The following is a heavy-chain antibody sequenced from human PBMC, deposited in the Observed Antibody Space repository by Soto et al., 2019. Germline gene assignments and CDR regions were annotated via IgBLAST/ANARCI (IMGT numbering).Heavy chain of an antibody. V-gene: IGHV4-30-4*01. J-gene: IGHJ4*02. CDR1: GGSISSGDYY. D-gene: IGHD6-6*01. CDR2: IYYSGST. Sequence: QVQLQESGPGLVKPSQTLSLTCTVSGGSISSGDYYWSWIRQPPGKGLEWIGYIYYSGSTYYNPSLKSRVTISVDTSKNQVALKLSSVTAADTAVDYCARADSSSSGSHFDYLGQGTLVTVS. CDR3: ARADSSSSGSHFDY.